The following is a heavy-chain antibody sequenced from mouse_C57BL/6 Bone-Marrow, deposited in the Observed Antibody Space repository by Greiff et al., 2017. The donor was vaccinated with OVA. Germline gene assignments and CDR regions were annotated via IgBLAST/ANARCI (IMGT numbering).Heavy chain of an antibody. CDR1: GFTFSSYT. J-gene: IGHJ3*01. V-gene: IGHV5-9*01. Sequence: EVQGVESGGGLVKPGGSLKLSCAASGFTFSSYTMSWVRQTPEKRLEWVATISGGGGNTYYPDSVKGRFTISRDNAKNTLYLQMSSLRSEDTALYYCARLPLLPAWFAYWGQGTLVTVSA. CDR3: ARLPLLPAWFAY. D-gene: IGHD2-3*01. CDR2: ISGGGGNT.